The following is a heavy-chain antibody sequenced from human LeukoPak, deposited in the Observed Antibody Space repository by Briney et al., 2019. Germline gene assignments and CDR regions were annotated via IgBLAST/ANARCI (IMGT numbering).Heavy chain of an antibody. CDR1: GYTFTGYY. D-gene: IGHD5-12*01. CDR3: ARGGWYRYDMDFDY. V-gene: IGHV1-2*02. J-gene: IGHJ4*02. CDR2: INPNSGGT. Sequence: ASVKVSCKASGYTFTGYYMHWVRQAPGQGLEWMGWINPNSGGTNYAQKFQGRVTMTRDTSTSTAYMERSRLRSDDTAVYYCARGGWYRYDMDFDYWGQGTLVTVSS.